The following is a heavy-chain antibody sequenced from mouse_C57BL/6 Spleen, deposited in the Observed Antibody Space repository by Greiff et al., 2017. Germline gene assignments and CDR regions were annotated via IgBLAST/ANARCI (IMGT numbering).Heavy chain of an antibody. D-gene: IGHD1-1*01. CDR3: ASGFYFAY. J-gene: IGHJ3*01. CDR2: INPNNGGT. V-gene: IGHV1-26*01. Sequence: EVQLQQSGPELVKPGASVKISCKASGYTFTDYYMNWVKQSHGKSLEWIGDINPNNGGTSYNQKFKGKATLTVDKSSSTAYMELRSLTSEDSAVYYCASGFYFAYWGQGTLVTVSA. CDR1: GYTFTDYY.